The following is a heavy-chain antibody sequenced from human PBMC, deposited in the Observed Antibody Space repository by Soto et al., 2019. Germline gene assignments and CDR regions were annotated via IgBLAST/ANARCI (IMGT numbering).Heavy chain of an antibody. CDR2: IYYSGST. V-gene: IGHV4-39*01. Sequence: QLQLQESGPGLVKPSETLSLTCTVSGGSISSSSYYWGWIRQPPGKGLEWIGSIYYSGSTYYNPSLKSRVTISVDTSKNQFSLKLSSVTAADTAVYYCALQPRVRGKAVFDPWGQGTLVTVSS. CDR3: ALQPRVRGKAVFDP. CDR1: GGSISSSSYY. D-gene: IGHD3-10*01. J-gene: IGHJ5*02.